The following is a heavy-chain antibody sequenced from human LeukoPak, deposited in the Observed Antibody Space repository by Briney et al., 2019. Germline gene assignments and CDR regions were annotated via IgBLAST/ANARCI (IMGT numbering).Heavy chain of an antibody. J-gene: IGHJ4*02. CDR2: INPNSGGT. D-gene: IGHD3-16*02. Sequence: ASVKVSCKASGYTFTSYYMYWVRQAPGQGLEWMGWINPNSGGTNYAQKFQGRVTMTRDTSISTAYMELSRLRSDDTAVYYCARDQINYDYVWGSYPPDYWGQGTLVTVSS. CDR3: ARDQINYDYVWGSYPPDY. CDR1: GYTFTSYY. V-gene: IGHV1-2*02.